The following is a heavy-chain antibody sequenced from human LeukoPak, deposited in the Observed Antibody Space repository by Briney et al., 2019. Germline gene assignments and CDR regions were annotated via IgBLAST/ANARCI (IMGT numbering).Heavy chain of an antibody. V-gene: IGHV3-21*01. J-gene: IGHJ4*02. CDR1: GFTFSSYS. CDR3: ARVAGDILTGYYPDY. CDR2: ISSSSSYI. Sequence: GGSLRLSCAASGFTFSSYSMSWVRQAPGKGLEWVSSISSSSSYIYYADSVKGRFTISRDKAKNSLYLQMNSLRAEDTAVYYCARVAGDILTGYYPDYWGQGTLVTVSS. D-gene: IGHD3-9*01.